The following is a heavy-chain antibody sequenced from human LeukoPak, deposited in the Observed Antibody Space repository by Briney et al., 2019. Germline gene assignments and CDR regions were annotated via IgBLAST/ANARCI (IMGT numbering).Heavy chain of an antibody. D-gene: IGHD3-22*01. CDR3: ARAGLILNYYDSSGYWFDP. Sequence: SETLSLTCTVSGGSTSSGGYYWSWIRQHPGKGLEWIGYIYYSGSTYYNPSLKSRVTISVDTSKNQFSLKLSSVTAADTAVYYCARAGLILNYYDSSGYWFDPWGQGTLVTVSS. J-gene: IGHJ5*02. V-gene: IGHV4-31*03. CDR2: IYYSGST. CDR1: GGSTSSGGYY.